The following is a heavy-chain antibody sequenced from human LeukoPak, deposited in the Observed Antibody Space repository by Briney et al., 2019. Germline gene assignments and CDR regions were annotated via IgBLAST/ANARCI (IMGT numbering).Heavy chain of an antibody. J-gene: IGHJ2*01. CDR1: GGTFSNYA. D-gene: IGHD6-19*01. V-gene: IGHV1-18*01. CDR2: ISAYNGNT. Sequence: GASVKVPCKASGGTFSNYAIGWVRQAPGQGLEWMGWISAYNGNTNYAQKLQGRVTMTTDTSTSTAYMELRSLRSDDTAVYYCARAVQPGIAVAHTTFDLWGRGTLVTVSS. CDR3: ARAVQPGIAVAHTTFDL.